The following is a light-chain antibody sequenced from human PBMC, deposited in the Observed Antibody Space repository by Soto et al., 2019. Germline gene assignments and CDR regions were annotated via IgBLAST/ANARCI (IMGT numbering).Light chain of an antibody. Sequence: EIVLTQSPATLSLSPGERATLSCRASQSVRSYLAWYQQKPGQAPRLLIYDASNRATGIPARFSGSGSGTDFTLTISGLDPEDFAVYYCQHRSSWPLTFGGGTKVEIK. J-gene: IGKJ4*01. V-gene: IGKV3-11*01. CDR1: QSVRSY. CDR2: DAS. CDR3: QHRSSWPLT.